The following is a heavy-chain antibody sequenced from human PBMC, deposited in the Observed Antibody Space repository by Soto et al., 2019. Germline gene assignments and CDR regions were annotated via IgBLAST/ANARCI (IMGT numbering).Heavy chain of an antibody. CDR1: GFTFSSYG. CDR3: AKDLRYRRGMDV. Sequence: QVQLVESGGGVVQPGRSLRLSCAASGFTFSSYGMHWVRQAPGKGLEWVAVISYDGSNKYYADSVKGRFTISRDNSKNTLYLEMNSLRAEDTAVYYCAKDLRYRRGMDVWGQGTTVTVSS. V-gene: IGHV3-30*18. D-gene: IGHD3-9*01. J-gene: IGHJ6*02. CDR2: ISYDGSNK.